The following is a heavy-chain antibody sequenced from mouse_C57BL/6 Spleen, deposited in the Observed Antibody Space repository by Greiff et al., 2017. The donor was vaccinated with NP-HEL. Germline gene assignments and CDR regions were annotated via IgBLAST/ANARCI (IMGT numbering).Heavy chain of an antibody. Sequence: QVQLQQSGAELVRPGASVTLSCKASGYTFTDYEMHWVKQTPVHGLEWIGAIDPETGGTAYNQKFKGKAILTADKSSSTAYMELRSLTSEDSAVYYCTRSLFYYGSSGYWGQGTTLTVSS. J-gene: IGHJ2*01. V-gene: IGHV1-15*01. D-gene: IGHD1-1*01. CDR3: TRSLFYYGSSGY. CDR2: IDPETGGT. CDR1: GYTFTDYE.